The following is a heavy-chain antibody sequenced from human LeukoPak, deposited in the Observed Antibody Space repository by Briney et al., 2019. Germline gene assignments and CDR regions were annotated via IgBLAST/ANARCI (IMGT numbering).Heavy chain of an antibody. Sequence: ASVKVSCKASGYTYTGYYMHWVRQAPGQGLEWMGWINPNSGGTNYAQKFQGRVTMTRDTSISTAYMELSRLRSDDTAVYYCERDCDFGVVIIYYWGQGTLVTVSS. CDR2: INPNSGGT. J-gene: IGHJ4*02. V-gene: IGHV1-2*02. D-gene: IGHD3-3*01. CDR1: GYTYTGYY. CDR3: ERDCDFGVVIIYY.